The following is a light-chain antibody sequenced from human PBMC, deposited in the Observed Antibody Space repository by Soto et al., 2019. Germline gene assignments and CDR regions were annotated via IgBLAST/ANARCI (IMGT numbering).Light chain of an antibody. V-gene: IGLV2-14*01. CDR3: SSYTSSSTVV. Sequence: QSALTQPASVSGSPGQSITISCTGTSTDVGDYNFVFWYQQHAGKAPKLVISEDRNRPSGVSDRFSGSKSGNRASLTISGLQAEDEADYYCSSYTSSSTVVFGTGTKVTVL. CDR2: EDR. CDR1: STDVGDYNF. J-gene: IGLJ1*01.